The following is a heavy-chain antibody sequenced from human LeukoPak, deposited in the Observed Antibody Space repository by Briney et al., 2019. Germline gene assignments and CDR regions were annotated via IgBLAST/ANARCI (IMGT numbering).Heavy chain of an antibody. V-gene: IGHV4-59*08. CDR1: GGSISSYY. Sequence: SETLSLTCTVSGGSISSYYWSWIRQPAGKGLEWIGYIYYSGSTNYNPSLKSRVTISVDTSKNQFSLKLSSVTAADTAVYYCARLTYENWFDPWGQGTLVTVSS. CDR2: IYYSGST. D-gene: IGHD5-12*01. J-gene: IGHJ5*02. CDR3: ARLTYENWFDP.